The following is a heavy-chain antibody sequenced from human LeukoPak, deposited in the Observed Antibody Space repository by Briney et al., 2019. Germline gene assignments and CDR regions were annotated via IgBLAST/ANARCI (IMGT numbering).Heavy chain of an antibody. D-gene: IGHD3-22*01. CDR1: GGSISSYY. J-gene: IGHJ5*02. Sequence: ASETLSFTCTVSGGSISSYYWSWIRQPPGKGLEWIGYIYYSGSTNYNPSLKSRVTISVDTSKNQFSLKLSSVTAADTAVYYCARLSSGYYSGWFDPWGQGTLVTVSS. CDR3: ARLSSGYYSGWFDP. V-gene: IGHV4-59*01. CDR2: IYYSGST.